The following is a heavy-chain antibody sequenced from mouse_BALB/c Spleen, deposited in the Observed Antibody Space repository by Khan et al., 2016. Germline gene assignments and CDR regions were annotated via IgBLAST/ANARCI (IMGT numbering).Heavy chain of an antibody. Sequence: VQLKQSGAELVKPGASVKLSCTASGFNIKDTYMHWVKQRPEQGLEWIGRIDPANGNTKYDSKFQGKATITADTSSNKAYLQLSSLTSEDTAVYYCARSSMMAWFAYWGQGTLVTVSA. CDR3: ARSSMMAWFAY. CDR2: IDPANGNT. J-gene: IGHJ3*01. CDR1: GFNIKDTY. D-gene: IGHD2-3*01. V-gene: IGHV14-3*02.